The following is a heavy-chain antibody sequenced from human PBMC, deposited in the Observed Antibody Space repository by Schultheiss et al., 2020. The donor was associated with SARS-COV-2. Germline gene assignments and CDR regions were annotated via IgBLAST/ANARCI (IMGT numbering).Heavy chain of an antibody. CDR2: ISSSGSTI. D-gene: IGHD3-16*02. Sequence: SCAASGFTFSDYYMSWIRQAPGKGLEWVSYISSSGSTIYYADSVKGRFTISRDNAKNSLYLQMNSLRAEDTAVYYCARDLRVWGSYRYTGVGVDYWGQGTLVTVSS. J-gene: IGHJ4*02. CDR3: ARDLRVWGSYRYTGVGVDY. CDR1: GFTFSDYY. V-gene: IGHV3-11*01.